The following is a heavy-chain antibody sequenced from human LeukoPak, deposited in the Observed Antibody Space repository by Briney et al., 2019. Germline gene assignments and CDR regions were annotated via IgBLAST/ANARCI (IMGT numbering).Heavy chain of an antibody. D-gene: IGHD1-26*01. CDR3: ARARPGNY. CDR1: GFTFRGYA. V-gene: IGHV3-21*01. CDR2: ISSSSSYI. Sequence: GGSLRLSCAASGFTFRGYAMSWVRQAPGKGLEWVSSISSSSSYIYYADSVKGRFTISRDNAKNSLYLQMNSLRAEDTAVYYCARARPGNYWGQGTLVTVSS. J-gene: IGHJ4*02.